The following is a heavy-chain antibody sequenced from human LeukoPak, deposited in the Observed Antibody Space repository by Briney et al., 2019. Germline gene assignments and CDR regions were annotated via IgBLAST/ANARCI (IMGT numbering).Heavy chain of an antibody. CDR1: GFTFSNYA. D-gene: IGHD2-8*02. CDR2: ISYDGSNK. CDR3: GLGYCTGATCHPYS. J-gene: IGHJ4*02. Sequence: SGGSLRLSCAASGFTFSNYAMHWVRQAPGKGLEWVAVISYDGSNKYYADSVKGRFTLSRDNSKNTLYLQMNSLRAEDTAVYYCGLGYCTGATCHPYSWGQGTLVTVSS. V-gene: IGHV3-30*03.